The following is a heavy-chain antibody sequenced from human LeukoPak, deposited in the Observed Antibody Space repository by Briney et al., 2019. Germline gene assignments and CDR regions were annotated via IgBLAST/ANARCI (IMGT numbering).Heavy chain of an antibody. Sequence: SETLSLTCAVYGGSFSGYYWSWIRQPPGKGLEWIGEINHSGSTNYNPSLKSRVTISVDTPKNQFSLKLSSVTAADTAVYYCAASIAAAGESFDYWGQGTLVTVSS. V-gene: IGHV4-34*01. J-gene: IGHJ4*02. CDR2: INHSGST. CDR3: AASIAAAGESFDY. D-gene: IGHD6-13*01. CDR1: GGSFSGYY.